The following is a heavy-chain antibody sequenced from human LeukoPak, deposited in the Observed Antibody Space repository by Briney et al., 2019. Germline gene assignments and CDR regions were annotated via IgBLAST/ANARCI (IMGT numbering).Heavy chain of an antibody. Sequence: GGSLRLSYAASGFTFSSYEMNWVRQAPGKGLEWVSYISSSGSTIYYADSVKGRFTISRDTSKNTVSLQMYSLRAEDTAIYYCAKATGTLGNWGQGTLVTVSS. CDR1: GFTFSSYE. J-gene: IGHJ4*02. V-gene: IGHV3-48*03. D-gene: IGHD1-1*01. CDR2: ISSSGSTI. CDR3: AKATGTLGN.